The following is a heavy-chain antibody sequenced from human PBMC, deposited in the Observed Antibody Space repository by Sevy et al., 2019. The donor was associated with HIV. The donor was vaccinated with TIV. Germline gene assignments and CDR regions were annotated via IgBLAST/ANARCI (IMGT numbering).Heavy chain of an antibody. CDR3: AREKPIAAAGRVTDY. CDR2: IYTSGST. D-gene: IGHD6-13*01. Sequence: SETLSLTCTVSGGSISSYYWSWIRQPAGKGLEWIGRIYTSGSTNYNPSLKSRVTISVDTSKNQFSLKLSSVTAADTAVYYCAREKPIAAAGRVTDYWGQGTLVTVSS. V-gene: IGHV4-4*07. CDR1: GGSISSYY. J-gene: IGHJ4*02.